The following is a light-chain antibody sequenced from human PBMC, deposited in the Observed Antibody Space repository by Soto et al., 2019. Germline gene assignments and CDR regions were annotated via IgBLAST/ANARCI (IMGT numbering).Light chain of an antibody. CDR1: QTISNY. CDR2: AAS. CDR3: QKTYITPFT. J-gene: IGKJ3*01. Sequence: DIQMTQSPSSLSASVGDRVTINCRASQTISNYLNWYQEKPGKAPKLLIYAASNLQSGVPSRFSGSGSGTEFTLTISNLQPEDFATYYCQKTYITPFTFGPGTKVDI. V-gene: IGKV1-39*01.